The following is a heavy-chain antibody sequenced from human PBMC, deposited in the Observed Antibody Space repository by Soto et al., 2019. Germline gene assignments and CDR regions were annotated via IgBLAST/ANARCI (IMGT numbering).Heavy chain of an antibody. Sequence: PGGSLRLSCAASGFTFSCYGMHWVRQAPGKGLEWVAVISYDGSNKYYADSVKGRFTISRDNSKNTLYLQMNSLRAEDTAVYYCAKENPQYYYGMDVWGQGTTVTVSS. CDR3: AKENPQYYYGMDV. J-gene: IGHJ6*02. CDR2: ISYDGSNK. CDR1: GFTFSCYG. V-gene: IGHV3-30*18.